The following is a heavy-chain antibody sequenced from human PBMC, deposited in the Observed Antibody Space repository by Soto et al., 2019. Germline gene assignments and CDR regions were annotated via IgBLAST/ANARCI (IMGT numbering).Heavy chain of an antibody. V-gene: IGHV3-33*01. Sequence: QVQLVESGGGVVQPGRSLRLSCAASGFTFSSYGMHWVRQAPGKGLEWVAVIWYDGSNKYYADSVKGRFTISRDNSKITLYLQMNSLRAEDMAVYYCAREPEQWQLIGYFDYWGQGTLVTVSS. CDR3: AREPEQWQLIGYFDY. D-gene: IGHD6-19*01. J-gene: IGHJ4*02. CDR1: GFTFSSYG. CDR2: IWYDGSNK.